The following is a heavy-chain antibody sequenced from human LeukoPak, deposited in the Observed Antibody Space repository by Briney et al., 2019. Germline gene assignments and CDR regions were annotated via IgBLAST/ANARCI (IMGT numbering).Heavy chain of an antibody. J-gene: IGHJ4*02. CDR1: GGSISSGGYY. V-gene: IGHV4-31*03. CDR3: ARGQAWDSSGYYPEYFDY. CDR2: IYYSGST. Sequence: SQTLSLTCTVSGGSISSGGYYWSWIRQHPGKGLEWIGYIYYSGSTCYNPSLKSRVTISVDTSKNQFSLKLSSVTAADTAVYYCARGQAWDSSGYYPEYFDYWGQGTLVTVSS. D-gene: IGHD3-22*01.